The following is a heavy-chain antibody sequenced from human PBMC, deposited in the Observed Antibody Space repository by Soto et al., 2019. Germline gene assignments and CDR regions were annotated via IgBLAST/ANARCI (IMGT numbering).Heavy chain of an antibody. Sequence: PGGSLRLSCAASGFTFSSYSMNWVRQAPGKGLEWVSSISSSSSYIYYADSVKGRFTISRDNSKNTLYLQMNSLRAEDTAVYYCARDSSSSWYTNYYYYYYMDVWGKGTTVTVSS. CDR1: GFTFSSYS. D-gene: IGHD6-13*01. CDR3: ARDSSSSWYTNYYYYYYMDV. CDR2: ISSSSSYI. V-gene: IGHV3-21*01. J-gene: IGHJ6*03.